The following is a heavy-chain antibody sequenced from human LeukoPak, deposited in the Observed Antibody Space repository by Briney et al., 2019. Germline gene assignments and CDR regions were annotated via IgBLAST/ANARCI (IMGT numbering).Heavy chain of an antibody. CDR2: IYTSGST. V-gene: IGHV4-61*02. Sequence: SQTLSLTCSVSGGSISSGSYYWSWIRQPAGKGLEWIGRIYTSGSTNYNPSLKSRLTISVDTSKNQFSLKLSSVTAADTAVYYCARATVTTALLDYWGQGTLVTVFS. CDR1: GGSISSGSYY. CDR3: ARATVTTALLDY. D-gene: IGHD4-17*01. J-gene: IGHJ4*02.